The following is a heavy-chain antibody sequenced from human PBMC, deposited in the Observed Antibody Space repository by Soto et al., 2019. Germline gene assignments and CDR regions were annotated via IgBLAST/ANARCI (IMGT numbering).Heavy chain of an antibody. V-gene: IGHV1-69*13. CDR2: IIPISGTT. D-gene: IGHD2-15*01. CDR1: GGTFSTHA. Sequence: EASVKVSCKASGGTFSTHAIIWVRQAPGHGLEWMGGIIPISGTTYYTQKFQGRVTITADEPTSTAFMELSSLKSDDTAVFYCARGYCSGGNCYSGMDVWGQGTMVTVSS. CDR3: ARGYCSGGNCYSGMDV. J-gene: IGHJ6*02.